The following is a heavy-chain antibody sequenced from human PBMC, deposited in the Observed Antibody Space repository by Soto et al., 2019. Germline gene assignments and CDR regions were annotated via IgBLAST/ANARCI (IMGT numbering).Heavy chain of an antibody. CDR3: TRALGSMTTGTPELSGSPSLFDY. Sequence: QVLLVQSGAEVKKPGASVKLSCKASGYTFTSYYMHWVRQAPGQGLEWMGIVNPNGGSPSYAQKFQGRVTMARDTSTSTVYMELSGLRSEDTAVYYCTRALGSMTTGTPELSGSPSLFDYWGQGTLVTVSS. CDR1: GYTFTSYY. V-gene: IGHV1-46*01. D-gene: IGHD4-4*01. CDR2: VNPNGGSP. J-gene: IGHJ4*02.